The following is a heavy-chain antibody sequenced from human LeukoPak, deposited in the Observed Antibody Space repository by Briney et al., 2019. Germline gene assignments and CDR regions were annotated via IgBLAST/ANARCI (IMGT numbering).Heavy chain of an antibody. CDR3: ARGSYYDSSGIHFDY. CDR2: IWYDGSNK. J-gene: IGHJ4*02. V-gene: IGHV3-33*01. CDR1: GFTFSSYG. Sequence: PGRSLRLSCAASGFTFSSYGMHWVRQAPGKGLEWVAVIWYDGSNKYYADSVKGRVTISRDNSKNTLYLQMNSLRAEDTAVYYCARGSYYDSSGIHFDYWGQGTLVTVSS. D-gene: IGHD3-22*01.